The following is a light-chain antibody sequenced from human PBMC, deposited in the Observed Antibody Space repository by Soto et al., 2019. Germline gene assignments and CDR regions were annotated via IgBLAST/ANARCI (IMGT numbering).Light chain of an antibody. CDR1: ALPKQY. CDR3: QSADSSGTYV. CDR2: KDS. Sequence: SSELTQPPSVSVSPGQTARITCSGDALPKQYAYWYQQKSGQAPVLVIYKDSERPSGIPERFSGSSSGTTVTLTISGVQAEDEADYYCQSADSSGTYVFGTGTKLTVL. J-gene: IGLJ1*01. V-gene: IGLV3-25*03.